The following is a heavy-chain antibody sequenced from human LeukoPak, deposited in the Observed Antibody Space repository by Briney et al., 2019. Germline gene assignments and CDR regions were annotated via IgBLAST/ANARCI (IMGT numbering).Heavy chain of an antibody. CDR2: IYYSGST. V-gene: IGHV4-59*08. Sequence: SETLSLTCTVSGGSISSYYWSWIRQPPGKGLEWIGYIYYSGSTNYNPSLKSRVTISVDTSKNQFSLKLGSVTAADTAVYYCARLGYYDSSGYHDNWFDPWGQGTLVTVSS. CDR1: GGSISSYY. J-gene: IGHJ5*02. D-gene: IGHD3-22*01. CDR3: ARLGYYDSSGYHDNWFDP.